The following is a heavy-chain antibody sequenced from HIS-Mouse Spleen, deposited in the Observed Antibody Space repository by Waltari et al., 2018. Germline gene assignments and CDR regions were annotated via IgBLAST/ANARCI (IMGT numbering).Heavy chain of an antibody. CDR3: AREIPYSSSWYDWYFDL. CDR2: IYYSGST. V-gene: IGHV4-39*07. J-gene: IGHJ2*01. CDR1: GRSISSSMYS. Sequence: QLQLQESGPGLVKPSETLSLTCTVSGRSISSSMYSWAWIRQPPGKGLEWIGSIYYSGSTYYNPSLKSRVTISVDTSKNQFSLKLSSVTAADTAVYYCAREIPYSSSWYDWYFDLWGRGTLVTVSS. D-gene: IGHD6-13*01.